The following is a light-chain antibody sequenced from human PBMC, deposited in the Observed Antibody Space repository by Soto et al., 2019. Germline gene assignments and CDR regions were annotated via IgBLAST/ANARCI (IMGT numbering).Light chain of an antibody. CDR2: WAS. V-gene: IGKV4-1*01. Sequence: DIVMTQSPDSLAVSLDERATINCKSSQSVLYSSNNKNYLAWYQQKPGQPPKLLIYWASTRESGVPDRFSGSGSGTDFTLTIAGLQADDVAVYYCQQYYTTPWTFGQGTKVEIK. J-gene: IGKJ1*01. CDR3: QQYYTTPWT. CDR1: QSVLYSSNNKNY.